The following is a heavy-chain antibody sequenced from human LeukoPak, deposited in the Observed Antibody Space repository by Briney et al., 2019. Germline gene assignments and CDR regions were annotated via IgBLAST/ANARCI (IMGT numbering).Heavy chain of an antibody. CDR2: ISYDGSNR. CDR1: GFTFSNYG. Sequence: GGSLRLSCAASGFTFSNYGMHWVRQAPGKGLEWVAVISYDGSNRYYADSVKGRFTISRDNSKNTLYLQMNSLRPEDTAVYYCAKDRENSYGGFDYWGQGTLVTVSS. V-gene: IGHV3-30*18. J-gene: IGHJ4*02. D-gene: IGHD5-18*01. CDR3: AKDRENSYGGFDY.